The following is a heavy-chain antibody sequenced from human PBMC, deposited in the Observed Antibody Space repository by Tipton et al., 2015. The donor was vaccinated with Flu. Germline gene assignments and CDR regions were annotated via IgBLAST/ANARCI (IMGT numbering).Heavy chain of an antibody. D-gene: IGHD2-21*02. CDR2: IYYSGST. CDR1: GGSISSSSYY. V-gene: IGHV4-39*07. Sequence: TLSLTCTVSGGSISSSSYYWGWIRQPPGKGLEWIGSIYYSGSTYYNPSLKSRVTISVDTSKNQFFLKLSSVTAADTAVYYCASERGGDNGEKNSNATFGIWGERAMITVSS. J-gene: IGHJ3*02. CDR3: ASERGGDNGEKNSNATFGI.